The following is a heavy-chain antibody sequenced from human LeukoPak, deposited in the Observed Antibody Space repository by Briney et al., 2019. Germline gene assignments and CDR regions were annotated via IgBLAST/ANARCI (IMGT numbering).Heavy chain of an antibody. CDR3: VKHSAPVLAAARFDY. CDR1: GFTFSNYG. V-gene: IGHV3-23*01. D-gene: IGHD2-2*01. CDR2: ISGSGDST. J-gene: IGHJ4*02. Sequence: GGSLRLSCAASGFTFSNYGMSWVRQAPGKGLEWVSSISGSGDSTYYADSVKGRFTISRDNSKNTLYLQMNSLRAEDTALYYCVKHSAPVLAAARFDYWGQGNLVTVSS.